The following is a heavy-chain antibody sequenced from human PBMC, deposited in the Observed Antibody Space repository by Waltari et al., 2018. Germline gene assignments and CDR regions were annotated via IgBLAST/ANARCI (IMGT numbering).Heavy chain of an antibody. CDR1: GFTFDDYA. V-gene: IGHV3-9*01. D-gene: IGHD6-6*01. CDR2: IECNMSTI. CDR3: AKAPRPGWYSSSSSHAFDI. Sequence: EVQLVESGGGFVQSGRSLRLSCAASGFTFDDYAMNWLRQAPGKGLEWVSCIECNMSTIGSAESVNVRFTTSRDNATISAHLQMNRLRPEDTAFYYCAKAPRPGWYSSSSSHAFDIWSQGTRVTVSS. J-gene: IGHJ3*02.